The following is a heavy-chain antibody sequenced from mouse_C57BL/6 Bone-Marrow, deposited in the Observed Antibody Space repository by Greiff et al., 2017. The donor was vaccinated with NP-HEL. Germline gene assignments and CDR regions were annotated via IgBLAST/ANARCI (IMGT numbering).Heavy chain of an antibody. V-gene: IGHV3-6*01. CDR1: GYSITSGYY. Sequence: EVQVVESGPGLVKPSQSLSLTCSVTGYSITSGYYWNWIRQFPGNKLEWMGYISYDGSNNYNPSLKNRISITRDTSKNQFFLKLNSVTTEDTATYYCARGPLPDYWGQGTTLTVSS. CDR3: ARGPLPDY. CDR2: ISYDGSN. J-gene: IGHJ2*01.